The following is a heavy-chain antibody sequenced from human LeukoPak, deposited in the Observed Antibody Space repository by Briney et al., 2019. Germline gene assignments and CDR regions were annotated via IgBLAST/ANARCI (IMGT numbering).Heavy chain of an antibody. CDR2: IYYSGST. V-gene: IGHV4-61*05. Sequence: SETLSLTCTVSNGFISTSGFYWGWIRQPPGKGLEWIGYIYYSGSTNYNPSLKSRVTISVDRSKNQFSLKLSSVTAADTAVYYCARAGGWRAGTPFDYWGQGTLVTVSS. CDR1: NGFISTSGFY. J-gene: IGHJ4*02. CDR3: ARAGGWRAGTPFDY. D-gene: IGHD6-13*01.